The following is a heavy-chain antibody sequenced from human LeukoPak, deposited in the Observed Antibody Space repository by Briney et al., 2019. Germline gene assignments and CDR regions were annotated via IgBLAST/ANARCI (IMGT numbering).Heavy chain of an antibody. CDR3: ARGSIMKLDYYYMDV. Sequence: GASVKVSCKASGYTFTSYGISWVRQAPGQGLEWMGWISAYNGNTNYAQKLQGRVTMTTDTSTSTAYMELRSLRSDDTAVYYCARGSIMKLDYYYMDVWGKGTTVTVSS. D-gene: IGHD3-16*01. CDR1: GYTFTSYG. J-gene: IGHJ6*03. CDR2: ISAYNGNT. V-gene: IGHV1-18*01.